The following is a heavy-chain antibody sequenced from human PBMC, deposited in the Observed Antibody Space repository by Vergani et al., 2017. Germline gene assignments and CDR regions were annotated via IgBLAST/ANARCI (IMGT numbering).Heavy chain of an antibody. CDR2: INHSGST. D-gene: IGHD3-22*01. V-gene: IGHV4-34*01. Sequence: QVQLQQWGAGLLKPSETLSLTCAVYGGSFSGYYWSWIRQPPGKGLEWIGEINHSGSTNYNPSLKSRVTISVDTSKNQFSLKLSSVTAADTAVYYCARVPGYYDSSGYYYPGRSPFGYWGQGTLVTVSS. J-gene: IGHJ4*02. CDR1: GGSFSGYY. CDR3: ARVPGYYDSSGYYYPGRSPFGY.